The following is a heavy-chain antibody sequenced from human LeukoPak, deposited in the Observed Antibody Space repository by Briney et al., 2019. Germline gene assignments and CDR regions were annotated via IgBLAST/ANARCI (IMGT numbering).Heavy chain of an antibody. D-gene: IGHD6-19*01. CDR3: ARAFSAWPHAFDI. CDR2: IDNSGST. Sequence: PSETLSLTCSVSGGHIDSVYWNWIRQPPGKELEWIGYIDNSGSTKYNPSLQSRITMSRDTSKKQFSLKLTSVTAADTAMYYCARAFSAWPHAFDIWGQGTMVTVSS. J-gene: IGHJ3*02. CDR1: GGHIDSVY. V-gene: IGHV4-4*08.